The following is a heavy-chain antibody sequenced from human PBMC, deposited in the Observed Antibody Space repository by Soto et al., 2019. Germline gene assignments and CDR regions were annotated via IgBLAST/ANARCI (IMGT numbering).Heavy chain of an antibody. D-gene: IGHD2-15*01. CDR1: GDSVSIISAS. CDR3: VRGYSSSFDY. CDR2: TYYRSKWTN. Sequence: PSQTLSLTCAISGDSVSIISASWNWIRQSPSRGLEWLGRTYYRSKWTNDYAVSVKSRITINPDTSKNQFSLQLSSVTPEETAMYYCVRGYSSSFDYWGQGTLVTVSS. J-gene: IGHJ4*02. V-gene: IGHV6-1*01.